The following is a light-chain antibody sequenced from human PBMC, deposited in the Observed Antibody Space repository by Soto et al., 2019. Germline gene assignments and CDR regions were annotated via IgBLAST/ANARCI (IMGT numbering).Light chain of an antibody. CDR3: QQLNTLPFT. V-gene: IGKV1-5*01. Sequence: DIQMTPSPSTVSAYVGDRVTITCRASQSITTWLAWYQQKPGKAPKLMIYEASTLQSGVPSRFSGSGSGTEFTLTISGLLPEDFATYHCQQLNTLPFTFGQGTRLEIK. J-gene: IGKJ5*01. CDR2: EAS. CDR1: QSITTW.